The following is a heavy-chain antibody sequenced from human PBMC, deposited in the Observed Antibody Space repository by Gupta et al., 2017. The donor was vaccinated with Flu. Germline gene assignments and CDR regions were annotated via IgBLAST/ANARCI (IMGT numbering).Heavy chain of an antibody. CDR1: GFTFSSYG. Sequence: QVQLVESGGGVVQPGRSLRLSCAASGFTFSSYGMHWVRQAPGKGLEWVAVIWYDGSNKYYADSVKGRFTISRDNSKNTLYLQMNSLRAEDTAVYYCARDGARGSGSYNILPFFDYWGQGTLVTVSS. CDR3: ARDGARGSGSYNILPFFDY. D-gene: IGHD3-10*01. V-gene: IGHV3-33*01. CDR2: IWYDGSNK. J-gene: IGHJ4*02.